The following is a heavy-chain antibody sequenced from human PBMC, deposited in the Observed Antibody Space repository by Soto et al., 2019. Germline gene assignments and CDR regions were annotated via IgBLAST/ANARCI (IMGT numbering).Heavy chain of an antibody. CDR1: GFTFSDYY. Sequence: QVQLVESGGGLVKPGGSLRLSCAASGFTFSDYYMSWIRQAPGKGLEWVSYISSSGSTIYYADSVKGRFTISRDNAKNSLYLQMNSLRAEDTAVYYCATVSLGYCSGGSCYPRGTYFDYWGQGTLVTVSS. V-gene: IGHV3-11*01. J-gene: IGHJ4*02. D-gene: IGHD2-15*01. CDR3: ATVSLGYCSGGSCYPRGTYFDY. CDR2: ISSSGSTI.